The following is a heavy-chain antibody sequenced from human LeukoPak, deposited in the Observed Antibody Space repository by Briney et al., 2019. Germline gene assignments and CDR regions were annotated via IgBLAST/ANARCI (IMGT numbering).Heavy chain of an antibody. J-gene: IGHJ4*02. CDR1: GFTFSSYA. D-gene: IGHD1-7*01. CDR3: ARDRVTGTISGQRY. V-gene: IGHV3-30-3*01. CDR2: ISYDGSNK. Sequence: GGSLRLSCAASGFTFSSYAMHWVRQAPGKGLEWVAVISYDGSNKYYADSVKGRFTISRDNSKNTLYLQMNSLRAEDTAVYYCARDRVTGTISGQRYWGQGTLVTVSS.